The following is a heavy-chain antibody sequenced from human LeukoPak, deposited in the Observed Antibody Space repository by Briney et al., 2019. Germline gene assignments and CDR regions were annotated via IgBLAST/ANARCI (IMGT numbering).Heavy chain of an antibody. V-gene: IGHV3-23*01. J-gene: IGHJ4*02. Sequence: GGSLRLSCAASGFTLSSYGMSWVRQAPGKGLEWVSAISSSDGGTYYADSVKGRFTISRDNSKNTLYLQMNSLRAEETAIYYCAKAPVASCRGAFCYPFDCWGQGNLVTVSS. CDR2: ISSSDGGT. D-gene: IGHD2-15*01. CDR3: AKAPVASCRGAFCYPFDC. CDR1: GFTLSSYG.